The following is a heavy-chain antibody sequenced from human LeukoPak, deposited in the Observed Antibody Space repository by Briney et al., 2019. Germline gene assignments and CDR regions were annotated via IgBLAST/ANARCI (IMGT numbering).Heavy chain of an antibody. J-gene: IGHJ6*02. CDR3: AREGVVTPYYYYGMDV. D-gene: IGHD4-23*01. CDR2: IYHSGST. Sequence: SQTLSLTCTVSGGSISSGGYYWSWIRQPPGKGLEWIGYIYHSGSTYYNPSLKSRVTISVDRSKNQFSLKLSSVTAADTAVYYCAREGVVTPYYYYGMDVWGQGTAVTVSS. CDR1: GGSISSGGYY. V-gene: IGHV4-30-2*01.